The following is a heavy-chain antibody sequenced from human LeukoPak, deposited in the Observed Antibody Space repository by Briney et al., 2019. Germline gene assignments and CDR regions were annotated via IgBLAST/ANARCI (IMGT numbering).Heavy chain of an antibody. D-gene: IGHD2-15*01. CDR1: GGSFSGYY. CDR3: ARGRQYCRGGSCLRRCVDY. CDR2: INRSGST. Sequence: SETLSLTCAVYGGSFSGYYWSWSRHPPGKGLEWIGEINRSGSTNYNPSLKSRVTISVDTSKSQFSLKLSSVTAADTAVYYCARGRQYCRGGSCLRRCVDYWGQRTLVTVSS. J-gene: IGHJ4*02. V-gene: IGHV4-34*01.